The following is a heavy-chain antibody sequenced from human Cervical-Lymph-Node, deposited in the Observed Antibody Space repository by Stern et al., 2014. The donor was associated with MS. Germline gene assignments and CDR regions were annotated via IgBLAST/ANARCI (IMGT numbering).Heavy chain of an antibody. J-gene: IGHJ4*02. CDR3: ARDLGY. CDR1: GFTFSNFA. CDR2: ISTDGSAT. Sequence: VQLVQSGGGVVQPGRSLRLSCADSGFTFSNFAMNWFRQSPDKGLQWLAAISTDGSATNYADSVKGRFTISRDNSKDTLYLEMNSLTTDDTAVFYCARDLGYWGQGTLVTVSS. V-gene: IGHV3-30-3*01.